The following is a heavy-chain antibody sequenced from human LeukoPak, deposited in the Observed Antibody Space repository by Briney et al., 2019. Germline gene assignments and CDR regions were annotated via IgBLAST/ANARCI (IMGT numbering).Heavy chain of an antibody. CDR3: ARDGAERPHYMDV. CDR1: GYTFTIYG. CDR2: ISVYNGNT. J-gene: IGHJ6*03. Sequence: ASVKVSCKASGYTFTIYGISWMRQAPGQGLEWTGWISVYNGNTNYAQKLQGRVTMTTDTSTSTAYMELRSLRSDDTAVYYCARDGAERPHYMDVWGKGTTVTVSS. D-gene: IGHD1-1*01. V-gene: IGHV1-18*01.